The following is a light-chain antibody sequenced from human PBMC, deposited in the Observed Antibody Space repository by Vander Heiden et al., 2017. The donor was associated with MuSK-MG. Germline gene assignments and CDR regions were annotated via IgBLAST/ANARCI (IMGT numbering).Light chain of an antibody. V-gene: IGKV1-9*01. CDR3: QQLNRYRGTWT. Sequence: DIKLSQYPSFMSASVGDRGNITCRASQGISSYLAWYQQKPGKAPKLLIYAASTVPSGVPSRFSGSRSRTEFTLTIRSLQTQDFATYDCQQLNRYRGTWTFGQGTKVEIK. CDR2: AAS. CDR1: QGISSY. J-gene: IGKJ1*01.